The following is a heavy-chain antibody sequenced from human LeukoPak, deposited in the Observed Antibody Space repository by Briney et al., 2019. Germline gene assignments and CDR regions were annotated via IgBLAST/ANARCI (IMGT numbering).Heavy chain of an antibody. V-gene: IGHV4-59*08. Sequence: SETLSLTCTVSGGSISSYYWSWIRQPPGEGLEWIGDIYSSGSTNYYPSLQSRVTISVDMSMNQFSLKVYSVTTADTAVYYCARIVCTTINCRRRDAFDIWGQGTMVTVSS. D-gene: IGHD2-8*01. CDR1: GGSISSYY. J-gene: IGHJ3*02. CDR3: ARIVCTTINCRRRDAFDI. CDR2: IYSSGST.